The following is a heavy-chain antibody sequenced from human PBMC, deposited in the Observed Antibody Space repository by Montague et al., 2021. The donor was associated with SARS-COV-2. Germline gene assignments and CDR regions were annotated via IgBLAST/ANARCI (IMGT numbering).Heavy chain of an antibody. J-gene: IGHJ4*02. V-gene: IGHV4-59*01. Sequence: SETLSLTCSVPGASNSGYYRSWIRQPSGNGLKWIGYIYYSGSTNYNPSLKSRVTISVDTSKNQFSLKLSSVTAADTAVYYCARGFDYWGQGTLVTVSS. CDR1: GASNSGYY. CDR3: ARGFDY. CDR2: IYYSGST.